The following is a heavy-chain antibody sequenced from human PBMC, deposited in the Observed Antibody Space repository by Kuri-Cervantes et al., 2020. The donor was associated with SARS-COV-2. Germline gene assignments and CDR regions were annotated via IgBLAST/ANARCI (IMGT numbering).Heavy chain of an antibody. CDR2: INHSGST. D-gene: IGHD1-20*01. CDR3: ARSWYNWNRGAFDN. V-gene: IGHV4-34*01. CDR1: GFTFSDYY. J-gene: IGHJ3*02. Sequence: ESLNPSFAASGFTFSDYYMSWIRQPPGQGLEWIGEINHSGSTNYNPSLKSRVTISVDTSKNQLSLKLSSVTGADTAVYYCARSWYNWNRGAFDNWGQGTMVTVSS.